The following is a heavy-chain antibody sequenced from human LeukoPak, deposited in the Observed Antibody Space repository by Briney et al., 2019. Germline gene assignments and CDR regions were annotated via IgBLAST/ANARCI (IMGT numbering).Heavy chain of an antibody. CDR3: ARDLTRSGYFDY. V-gene: IGHV4-4*02. CDR1: GDSISSSNW. D-gene: IGHD4/OR15-4a*01. J-gene: IGHJ4*02. CDR2: IYHSGST. Sequence: SETLSLTCAVSGDSISSSNWWSWVRQPPEKGLEWIGEIYHSGSTNYNPSPKSRVTISVDKSKNQFSLKLSSVTAADTAVYYCARDLTRSGYFDYWGQGTLVTVSS.